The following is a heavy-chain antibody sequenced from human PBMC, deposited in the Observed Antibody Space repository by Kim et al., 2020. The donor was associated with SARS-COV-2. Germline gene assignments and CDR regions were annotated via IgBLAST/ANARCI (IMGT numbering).Heavy chain of an antibody. CDR1: GFTFSSYA. Sequence: GGSLRLSCAASGFTFSSYAMSWVRQAPGKGLEWVSAISGSGGSTYYADSVKGRFTISRDNSKNTLYLQMNSLRAEDTAVYYCAKDQPYYYDSSTNAFDIWGQGTMVTVSS. J-gene: IGHJ3*02. V-gene: IGHV3-23*01. CDR2: ISGSGGST. CDR3: AKDQPYYYDSSTNAFDI. D-gene: IGHD3-22*01.